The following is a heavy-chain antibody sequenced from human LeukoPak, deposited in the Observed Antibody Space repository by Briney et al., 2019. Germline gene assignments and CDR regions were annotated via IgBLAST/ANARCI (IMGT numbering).Heavy chain of an antibody. V-gene: IGHV3-23*01. Sequence: PGGSLRLSCAASGFTFDDYAMHWVRQAPGQRLEWVSSISGSGSGTYYADSVKGRFTISRDNSKNTLYLQMNSLRAEDTAVYYCAKVAYNWISYGPFDYWGQGTLVTVSS. J-gene: IGHJ4*02. CDR3: AKVAYNWISYGPFDY. CDR2: ISGSGSGT. CDR1: GFTFDDYA. D-gene: IGHD1-20*01.